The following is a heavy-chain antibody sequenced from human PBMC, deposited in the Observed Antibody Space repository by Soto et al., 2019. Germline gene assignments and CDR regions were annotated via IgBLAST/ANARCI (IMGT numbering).Heavy chain of an antibody. J-gene: IGHJ6*02. CDR3: ASDNWNYDYYYGMDV. V-gene: IGHV4-34*01. D-gene: IGHD1-7*01. CDR2: INHSGST. Sequence: PSETLSLNCAVYGGSFSRWYWNWIRQPPGKGLEWIGEINHSGSTNYNPSLKSRVTISVDTSKNQFSLKLSSVTAADTAVYYCASDNWNYDYYYGMDVWGQGTTVTVSS. CDR1: GGSFSRWY.